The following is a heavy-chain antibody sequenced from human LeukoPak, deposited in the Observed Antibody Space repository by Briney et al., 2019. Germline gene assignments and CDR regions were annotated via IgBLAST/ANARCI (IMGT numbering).Heavy chain of an antibody. CDR2: INPNSGGT. D-gene: IGHD6-6*01. Sequence: ASVTVSFKASGYTFTVYYMHWVRQAPGQGLEWMGWINPNSGGTNYAQKFQGRVTMTRDTSISTAYMELSRLRSDDTAVYYCAARFFTLFDYWGQGTLVTVSS. J-gene: IGHJ4*02. CDR1: GYTFTVYY. CDR3: AARFFTLFDY. V-gene: IGHV1-2*02.